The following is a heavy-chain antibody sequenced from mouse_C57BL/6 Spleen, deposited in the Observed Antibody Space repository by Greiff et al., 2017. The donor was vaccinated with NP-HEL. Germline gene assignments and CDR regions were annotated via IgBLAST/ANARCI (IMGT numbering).Heavy chain of an antibody. CDR3: ARRPEDYFDY. CDR2: INPNNGGT. V-gene: IGHV1-26*01. CDR1: GYTFTDYY. Sequence: VQLQQSGPELVKPGASVKISCKASGYTFTDYYMNWVKQSHGKSLEWIGDINPNNGGTSYNQKFKGKATLTVDKSSSPAYMELRSLTSEDSADYYCARRPEDYFDYWGQGTTLTVSS. J-gene: IGHJ2*01.